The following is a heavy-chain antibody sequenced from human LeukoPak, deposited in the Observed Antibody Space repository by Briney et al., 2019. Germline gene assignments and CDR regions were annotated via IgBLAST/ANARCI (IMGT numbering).Heavy chain of an antibody. J-gene: IGHJ4*02. Sequence: GGSLRLSCAASGFTFSSYSMNWVRQAPGKGLEWVAVISYDGSNKYYADSVKGRFTISRDNSKNTVYLQMNSLRVEDTAVYYCVRGGVDYWGQGTLVTVSS. D-gene: IGHD3-16*01. CDR2: ISYDGSNK. V-gene: IGHV3-30*03. CDR3: VRGGVDY. CDR1: GFTFSSYS.